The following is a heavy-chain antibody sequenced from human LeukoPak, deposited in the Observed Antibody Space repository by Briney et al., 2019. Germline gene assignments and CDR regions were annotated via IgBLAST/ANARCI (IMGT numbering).Heavy chain of an antibody. Sequence: SETLSLTCTVSGGSISSYYWSWIRQPPGKGLEWIGYIYYSGSTNYNPSLKSRVTISVDTSKNQFSLKLSSVTAADTAVYYCALDPGIAVAGPRFDYWGQGTLVTVSS. D-gene: IGHD6-19*01. V-gene: IGHV4-59*01. CDR2: IYYSGST. J-gene: IGHJ4*02. CDR1: GGSISSYY. CDR3: ALDPGIAVAGPRFDY.